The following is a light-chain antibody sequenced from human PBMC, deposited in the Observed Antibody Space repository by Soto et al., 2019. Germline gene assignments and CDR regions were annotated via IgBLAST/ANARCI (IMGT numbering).Light chain of an antibody. V-gene: IGLV1-51*01. Sequence: QSVLTQPPSVSAAPGQKVTISCSGSSSNIGNNYVSWYQQVPGTAPKLLIFDNNKRPSVIPDRFSGSKSGTSATLGITGLQTGDEADYYCEAWDDSLTTVLFGGGTKPTVL. J-gene: IGLJ2*01. CDR2: DNN. CDR3: EAWDDSLTTVL. CDR1: SSNIGNNY.